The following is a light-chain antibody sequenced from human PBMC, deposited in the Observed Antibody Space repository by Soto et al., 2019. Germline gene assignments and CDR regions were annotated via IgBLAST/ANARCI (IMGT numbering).Light chain of an antibody. CDR1: QSVSSY. CDR2: DAS. CDR3: QQRSSWPLT. Sequence: DTGFSQSPSTLSLSPGERATLSCRASQSVSSYLAWYQQKPGQAPRLLIYDASNRATGIPARFSGSGSGTDFTLTISSLEPEDFAVYFCQQRSSWPLTFGQGTRLEIK. V-gene: IGKV3-11*01. J-gene: IGKJ5*01.